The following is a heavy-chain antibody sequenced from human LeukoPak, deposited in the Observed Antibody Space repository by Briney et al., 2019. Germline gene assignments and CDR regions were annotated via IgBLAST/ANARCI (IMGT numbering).Heavy chain of an antibody. CDR3: AKVRRYYYDSSTAFDI. Sequence: PGGSLRLSCAASGFTFSSYEMNWVRQAPGKGLEWVSAISSSGGSTYYADSVKGRFTISRDNSKNTLYLQMNSLRAEDTAVYYCAKVRRYYYDSSTAFDIWGQGKMVTVSS. CDR1: GFTFSSYE. J-gene: IGHJ3*02. CDR2: ISSSGGST. V-gene: IGHV3-23*01. D-gene: IGHD3-22*01.